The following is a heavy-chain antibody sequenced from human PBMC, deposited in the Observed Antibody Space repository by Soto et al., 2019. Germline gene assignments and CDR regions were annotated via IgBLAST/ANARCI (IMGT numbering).Heavy chain of an antibody. CDR1: GYTFTSYG. J-gene: IGHJ6*02. D-gene: IGHD3-16*01. CDR3: ARMGDVPYYYYGMYV. V-gene: IGHV1-18*01. CDR2: INGYNGNT. Sequence: ASVKVSCKASGYTFTSYGISWVRQAPGQGLEWMGWINGYNGNTNHAQKLQGRVTMSTDTSTSTAYMELRSLRSDDSAVYYCARMGDVPYYYYGMYVWGQGTTVTVSS.